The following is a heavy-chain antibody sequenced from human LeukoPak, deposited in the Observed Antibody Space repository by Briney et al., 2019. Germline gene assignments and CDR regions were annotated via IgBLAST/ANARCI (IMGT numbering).Heavy chain of an antibody. Sequence: SETLSLTCTVSGGSISSYYWSWIRQPPGKGLEWIGYIYYSGSTNYNPSLKSRVTISVDTSKNQFSLKLSSVTAADTAVYYCAINDYVWGSYRYGGYYFDYWGQGTLVTVSS. J-gene: IGHJ4*02. CDR1: GGSISSYY. V-gene: IGHV4-59*12. D-gene: IGHD3-16*02. CDR2: IYYSGST. CDR3: AINDYVWGSYRYGGYYFDY.